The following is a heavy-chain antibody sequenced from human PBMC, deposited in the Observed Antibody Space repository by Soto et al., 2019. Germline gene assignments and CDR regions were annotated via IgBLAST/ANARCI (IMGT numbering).Heavy chain of an antibody. V-gene: IGHV1-69*04. CDR2: IIPILGIA. D-gene: IGHD2-8*01. CDR3: ARDPEQRYCTNGVCSGPSSPTGAFDI. J-gene: IGHJ3*02. Sequence: ASVKVSCKASGGTFSSYTISWVRQAPGQGLEWMGRIIPILGIANYAQKFQGRVTITADKSTSTAYMELSSLRSEDTAVYYCARDPEQRYCTNGVCSGPSSPTGAFDIWGQGTMVTVSS. CDR1: GGTFSSYT.